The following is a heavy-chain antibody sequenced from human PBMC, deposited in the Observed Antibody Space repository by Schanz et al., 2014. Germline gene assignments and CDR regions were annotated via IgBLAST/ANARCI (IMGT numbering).Heavy chain of an antibody. J-gene: IGHJ4*02. Sequence: DVQLLESGGGLVQPGGSLRLSCAASGFTFNSYAMTWVRQAPGKGLEWVSYICSSGNTIYYADSVKGRFTISRDNSKNTLYLQMSSLRAEDTAIYYCAKLSSSGRLAGYFDYWGQGALVTDSS. CDR3: AKLSSSGRLAGYFDY. CDR1: GFTFNSYA. D-gene: IGHD6-19*01. V-gene: IGHV3-23*05. CDR2: ICSSGNTI.